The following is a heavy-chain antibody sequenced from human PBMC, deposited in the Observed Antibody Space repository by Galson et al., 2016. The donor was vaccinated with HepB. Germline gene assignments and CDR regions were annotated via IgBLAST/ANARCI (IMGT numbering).Heavy chain of an antibody. CDR3: ARESGITILGVIIIASNWFDP. CDR2: IHYSGST. CDR1: GDSINSTSYY. D-gene: IGHD3-3*01. Sequence: SETLSLTCTVSGDSINSTSYYWAWIRQPPGKGLEWIGSIHYSGSTYYNPSLKSRVTISRDTSKNQIPLKLTSVTATDTAVYFCARESGITILGVIIIASNWFDPWGQGTLVTVSS. J-gene: IGHJ5*02. V-gene: IGHV4-39*01.